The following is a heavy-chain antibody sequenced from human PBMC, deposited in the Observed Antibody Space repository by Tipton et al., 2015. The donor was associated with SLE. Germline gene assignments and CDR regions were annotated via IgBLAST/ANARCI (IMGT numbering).Heavy chain of an antibody. Sequence: TLSLTCTVSGGSIRTYYWTWIRQPAGKGLEWIGRIYSSGSTNYNPSLKSRVTMPVDTSKNQFSLRLSSVTAADTAVYYCASSYSSYYFSYFFDFWGQGTLVTVSA. CDR1: GGSIRTYY. CDR3: ASSYSSYYFSYFFDF. CDR2: IYSSGST. J-gene: IGHJ4*02. D-gene: IGHD6-19*01. V-gene: IGHV4-4*07.